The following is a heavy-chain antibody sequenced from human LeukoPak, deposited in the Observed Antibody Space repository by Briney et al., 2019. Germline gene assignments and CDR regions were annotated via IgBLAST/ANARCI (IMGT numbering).Heavy chain of an antibody. CDR1: GFSLSTSGVG. J-gene: IGHJ5*02. D-gene: IGHD5-24*01. CDR3: AHRPTQITGDWFDP. CDR2: IYWDDDK. V-gene: IGHV2-5*02. Sequence: GSGPTLVNPTQTLTLTCTFSGFSLSTSGVGVGWIRQPPGKALEWLALIYWDDDKRYSPSLKSRLTITKDTSKNQVVLTMTNMDPVDAATYYCAHRPTQITGDWFDPWGQGTLVTVSS.